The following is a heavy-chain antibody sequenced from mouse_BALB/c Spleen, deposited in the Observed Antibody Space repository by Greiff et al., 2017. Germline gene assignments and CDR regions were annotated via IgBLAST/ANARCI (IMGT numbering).Heavy chain of an antibody. CDR1: GFSLTSYG. Sequence: VQRVESGPDLVAPSQSLSITCTVSGFSLTSYGVHWVRQPPGKGLEWLVVIWSDGSTTYNSALKSRLSISKDNSKSQVFLKMNSLQTDDTAMYYCARQGYYGNSLYAMDYWGQGTSVTVSS. V-gene: IGHV2-6-2*01. D-gene: IGHD2-1*01. CDR3: ARQGYYGNSLYAMDY. CDR2: IWSDGST. J-gene: IGHJ4*01.